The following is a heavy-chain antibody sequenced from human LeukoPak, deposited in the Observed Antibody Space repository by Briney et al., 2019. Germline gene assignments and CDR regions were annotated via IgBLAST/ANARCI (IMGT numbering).Heavy chain of an antibody. CDR2: INHSGST. D-gene: IGHD2-2*01. Sequence: SETLSLTCAVYGGSFSGYYWSWIRQPPGKGLEWIGEINHSGSTNYNPSLKSRVTISVDTSKNQFSLKLSSVTAADTAVYYCARIVVPAANRDYWGQGTLVSVSS. CDR3: ARIVVPAANRDY. CDR1: GGSFSGYY. J-gene: IGHJ4*02. V-gene: IGHV4-34*01.